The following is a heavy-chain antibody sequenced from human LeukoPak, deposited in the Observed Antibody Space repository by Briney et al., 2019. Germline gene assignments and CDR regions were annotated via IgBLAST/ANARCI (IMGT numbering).Heavy chain of an antibody. J-gene: IGHJ5*02. V-gene: IGHV4-4*09. CDR2: IYTSGST. CDR1: GGSISSYY. D-gene: IGHD3-22*01. CDR3: ARLPTPHYYDDNWFDP. Sequence: SETLSLTCTVSGGSISSYYWSWIRQPPGKGLEWIGYIYTSGSTNYNPYLKSRVTISVDTSKNQFSLKLSSVTAADTAGYYCARLPTPHYYDDNWFDPGGQGTLVTVSS.